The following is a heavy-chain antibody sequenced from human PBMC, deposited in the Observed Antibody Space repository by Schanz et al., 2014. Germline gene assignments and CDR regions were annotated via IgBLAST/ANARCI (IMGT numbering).Heavy chain of an antibody. V-gene: IGHV1-3*01. CDR1: GYTFTSYS. Sequence: QVQLVQSGAEVKKPGASVKVSCKASGYTFTSYSIHWVRQAPGQGLEWMGWINVGNGNMKYSQKFQGRVTITRDTSASTAYMELTSLRSEDTAVYYCASPPISVAGRLADYWGQGILVAVSS. CDR2: INVGNGNM. J-gene: IGHJ4*02. D-gene: IGHD6-19*01. CDR3: ASPPISVAGRLADY.